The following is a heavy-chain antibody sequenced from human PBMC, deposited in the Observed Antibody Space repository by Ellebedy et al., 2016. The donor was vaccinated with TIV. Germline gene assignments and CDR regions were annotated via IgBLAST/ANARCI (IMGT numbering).Heavy chain of an antibody. CDR1: GGSFSGYY. J-gene: IGHJ4*02. CDR3: AREVSGQLVYFDY. D-gene: IGHD6-6*01. V-gene: IGHV4-34*01. CDR2: INHSGST. Sequence: MPSETLSLTCAVYGGSFSGYYWSWIRQPPGKGLEWIGEINHSGSTNYNPSLKSRVTISVDRSKNQFSLKLSSVTAADTAVYYCAREVSGQLVYFDYWGQGTLVTVSS.